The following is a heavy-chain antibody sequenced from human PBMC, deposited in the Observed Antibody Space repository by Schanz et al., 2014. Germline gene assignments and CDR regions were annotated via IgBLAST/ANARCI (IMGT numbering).Heavy chain of an antibody. J-gene: IGHJ3*02. D-gene: IGHD6-19*01. CDR1: GFTFRSYG. V-gene: IGHV3-NL1*01. Sequence: QVQVVESGGGVVQPGTSLRLSCAASGFTFRSYGMYWVRQAPGKGLEWVAVIYSGGSTFYTDSVKGRFTISRDNSKNTLYLQMNSLIAEDTAVYYCAKCIGWYGRCAFDIWGQGTMVTVSS. CDR3: AKCIGWYGRCAFDI. CDR2: IYSGGST.